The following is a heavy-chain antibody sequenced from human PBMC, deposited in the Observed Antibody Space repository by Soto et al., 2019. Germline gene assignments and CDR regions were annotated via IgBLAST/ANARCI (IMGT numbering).Heavy chain of an antibody. V-gene: IGHV4-31*03. CDR1: GGSISSGGYY. J-gene: IGHJ6*02. Sequence: QVQLQESGPGLVKPSQTLSLTCTVSGGSISSGGYYWSWIRQHPGKGLEGIGYIYYSGSTYYNPSLKSRVTISVDTSKNQFSLKLSSVTAADTVVYYCARARSSTRYYYYGMDVWGQGTTVTVSS. CDR3: ARARSSTRYYYYGMDV. D-gene: IGHD2-2*01. CDR2: IYYSGST.